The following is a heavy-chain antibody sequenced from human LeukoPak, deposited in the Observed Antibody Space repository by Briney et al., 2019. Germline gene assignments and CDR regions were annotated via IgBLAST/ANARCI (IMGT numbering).Heavy chain of an antibody. V-gene: IGHV3-15*01. CDR1: GFTFSNAW. J-gene: IGHJ6*02. Sequence: PGGSLRLSCAASGFTFSNAWMSRFRQAPGKGLEWVGRIKSKTDGGTTDYAAPVKGRFTISRDDSKNTLYLQMNSLKTEDTAVYYCTTSDDSSGPVPSYYGMDVWGQGTTVTVSS. CDR3: TTSDDSSGPVPSYYGMDV. D-gene: IGHD3-22*01. CDR2: IKSKTDGGTT.